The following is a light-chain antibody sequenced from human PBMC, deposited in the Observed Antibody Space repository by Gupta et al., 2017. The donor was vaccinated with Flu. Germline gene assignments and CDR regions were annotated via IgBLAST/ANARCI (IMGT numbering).Light chain of an antibody. J-gene: IGKJ2*01. CDR1: QNIDKY. CDR2: AAS. V-gene: IGKV1-39*01. Sequence: DIQMTQSPTSLSASVGDRVTITCRASQNIDKYLNWYQLKPGEAPKLLIHAASTLHGGVPAKFSGSGSGTEFILTINNLEPEDFASYSCQQSYGTPYTFGQGTKLEIK. CDR3: QQSYGTPYT.